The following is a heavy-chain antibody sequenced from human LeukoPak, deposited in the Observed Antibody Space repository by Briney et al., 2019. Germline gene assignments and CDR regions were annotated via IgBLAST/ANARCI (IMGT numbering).Heavy chain of an antibody. D-gene: IGHD3-10*01. CDR3: AKAECPMVRGVICAFDI. J-gene: IGHJ3*02. CDR1: GFTFSSYG. CDR2: ISYDGSNK. V-gene: IGHV3-30*18. Sequence: PGGSLRLSCAASGFTFSSYGMHWVRQAPGKGPEWVAVISYDGSNKYYADSVKGRFTISRDNSKNTLYLQMNSLRAEDTAVYYCAKAECPMVRGVICAFDIWGQGTMVTVSS.